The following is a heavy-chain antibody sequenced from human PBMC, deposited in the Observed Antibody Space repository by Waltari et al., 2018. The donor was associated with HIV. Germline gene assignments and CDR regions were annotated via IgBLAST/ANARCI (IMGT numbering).Heavy chain of an antibody. CDR1: GGSISSYY. D-gene: IGHD5-18*01. Sequence: QVQLQESGPGLVKPSETLSLTCTVSGGSISSYYWSWIRQPAGKGLEWIGRIYTSGSTSYNPSLKSRVTMSVDTSKIQFSLKLSSVTAADTAVYYCARGRYSYGDGWFDPWGQGTLVTVSS. CDR3: ARGRYSYGDGWFDP. V-gene: IGHV4-4*07. CDR2: IYTSGST. J-gene: IGHJ5*02.